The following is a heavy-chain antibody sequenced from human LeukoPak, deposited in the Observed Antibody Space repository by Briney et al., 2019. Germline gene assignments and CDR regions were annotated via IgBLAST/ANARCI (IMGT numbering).Heavy chain of an antibody. J-gene: IGHJ4*02. CDR2: ISYDGSNK. Sequence: PGGSLRLSCAASGFTFSSYAMHWVRQAPGKGLEWVAVISYDGSNKYYADSVKGRFTISRDNSKNTLSLQMNSLIAEDTAVYYCAKARDILTGSYDYWGQGTLVTVSS. CDR3: AKARDILTGSYDY. V-gene: IGHV3-30*18. CDR1: GFTFSSYA. D-gene: IGHD3-9*01.